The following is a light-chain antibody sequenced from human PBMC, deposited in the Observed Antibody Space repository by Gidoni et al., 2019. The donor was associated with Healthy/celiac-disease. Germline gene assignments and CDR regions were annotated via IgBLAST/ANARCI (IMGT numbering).Light chain of an antibody. CDR2: SNN. Sequence: QSVLTQPPSASGTPGPRVTISCFGSSSNIGSNTVNWYQQLPGTAPKLLIYSNNQRPSGVPDRFSGSKSGSSASLAISGLQSEDEADYYCAAWDDSLNGDYVFGTGTKVTVL. V-gene: IGLV1-44*01. J-gene: IGLJ1*01. CDR1: SSNIGSNT. CDR3: AAWDDSLNGDYV.